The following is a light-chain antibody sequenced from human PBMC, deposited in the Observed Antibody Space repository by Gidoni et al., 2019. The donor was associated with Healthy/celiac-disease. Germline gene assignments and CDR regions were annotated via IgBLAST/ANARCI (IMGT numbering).Light chain of an antibody. CDR3: QQYYSYPYT. Sequence: AIRMTQSPSSFSASTGGRVTITCRASQGISSYLAWYQQKPGKAPKLLIYAASTLQSGVPSRFSGSGSGTDFTLTISCLQSEDFATYYCQQYYSYPYTFXQXTKLEIK. CDR1: QGISSY. J-gene: IGKJ2*01. V-gene: IGKV1-8*01. CDR2: AAS.